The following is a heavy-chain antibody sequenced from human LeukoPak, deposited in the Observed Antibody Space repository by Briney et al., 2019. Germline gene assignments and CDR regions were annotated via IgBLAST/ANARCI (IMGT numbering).Heavy chain of an antibody. CDR2: ISSDGTYT. J-gene: IGHJ6*02. CDR1: GFTFSSHL. Sequence: GGSLRLSCAASGFTFSSHLMHWVRQAPGKGLVWVSRISSDGTYTNYADSVKGRFTISRDNSKNTLYLQMNSLRAEDTAVYYCASPRGSGYYDYYYYGMDVWGQGTTVTVSS. V-gene: IGHV3-74*01. D-gene: IGHD3-22*01. CDR3: ASPRGSGYYDYYYYGMDV.